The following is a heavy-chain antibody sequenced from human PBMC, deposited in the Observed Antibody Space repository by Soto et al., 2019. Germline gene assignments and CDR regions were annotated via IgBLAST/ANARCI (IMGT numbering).Heavy chain of an antibody. Sequence: QVQLAESGGGVVQPGRSLRLSCATSGFVSNDYDIHWVRQAPGKGLAWLASISYDGTKKYYAESVSGRFTISRDNSKNTLSLQLNSLGAEDTAVYYCSRGIKGGLDAWGPGTLVTVSS. CDR1: GFVSNDYD. CDR2: ISYDGTKK. V-gene: IGHV3-30*03. CDR3: SRGIKGGLDA. J-gene: IGHJ5*02. D-gene: IGHD2-21*01.